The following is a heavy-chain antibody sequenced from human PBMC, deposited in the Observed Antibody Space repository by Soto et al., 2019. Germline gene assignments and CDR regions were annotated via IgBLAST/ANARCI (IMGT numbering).Heavy chain of an antibody. J-gene: IGHJ5*02. Sequence: PSETLSLTCTVSGGSIRSGGYYWSWIHQHPGKGLEWIGYIYYSGSTYYNPSLKSRVTISVDTSKNQFSLKLSSVTAADTAVYYCARQQTMTTVTTIWFDPWGQGTLVTVSS. V-gene: IGHV4-31*03. CDR3: ARQQTMTTVTTIWFDP. CDR1: GGSIRSGGYY. CDR2: IYYSGST. D-gene: IGHD4-17*01.